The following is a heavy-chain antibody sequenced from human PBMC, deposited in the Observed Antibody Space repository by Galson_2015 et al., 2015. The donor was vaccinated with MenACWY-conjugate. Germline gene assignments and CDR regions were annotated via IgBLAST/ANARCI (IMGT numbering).Heavy chain of an antibody. CDR3: ARGPRYGAFDI. D-gene: IGHD4-17*01. J-gene: IGHJ3*02. CDR2: IKQDASEK. V-gene: IGHV3-7*03. CDR1: GFSFSGSW. Sequence: SLRLSCAASGFSFSGSWMSWVRQAPGKGLEWVANIKQDASEKYYVDSVKGRFAISRDNAKTSLYLQMNSLGAEDTAEYYCARGPRYGAFDIWGQGTMVTVSS.